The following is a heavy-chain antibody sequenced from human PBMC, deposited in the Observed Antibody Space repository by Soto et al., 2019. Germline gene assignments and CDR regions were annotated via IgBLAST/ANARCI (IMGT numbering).Heavy chain of an antibody. J-gene: IGHJ4*02. CDR2: RNKDGSQK. CDR3: VRELGLAY. D-gene: IGHD7-27*01. CDR1: GFTLSNYW. V-gene: IGHV3-7*03. Sequence: GGSLRLSCAASGFTLSNYWMTWVRQAPGKGLEWVANRNKDGSQKNYVDSVKGRFTIARDNGQNSLSLQMNSLRVEDTAVYYCVRELGLAYWGQGALVTVSS.